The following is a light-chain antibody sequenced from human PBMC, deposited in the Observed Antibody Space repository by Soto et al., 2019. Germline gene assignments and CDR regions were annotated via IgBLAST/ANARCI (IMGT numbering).Light chain of an antibody. CDR3: QQYGSSPPIT. J-gene: IGKJ5*01. V-gene: IGKV3-20*01. CDR2: DAS. Sequence: EIVMTQSPGTLSLSPGERATLSCRAIQTVRNNYLAWYQQKPGQAPRLLIYDASSRATGIPDRFSGSGSGTDFTLTISRLEPEDFAVYYCQQYGSSPPITFGQGTRLEIK. CDR1: QTVRNNY.